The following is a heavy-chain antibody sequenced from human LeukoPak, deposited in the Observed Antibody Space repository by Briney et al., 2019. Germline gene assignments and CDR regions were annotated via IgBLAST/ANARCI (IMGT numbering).Heavy chain of an antibody. J-gene: IGHJ6*03. CDR2: IYYSGST. CDR3: ARRRPSPGYCSGGSCYHYYYMDV. V-gene: IGHV4-39*07. Sequence: PSETLSLTCTVSGGSISSSSYYWGWIRQPPGKGLEWIGSIYYSGSTYYNPSLKSRVTISVDTSKNQFSLKLSSVTAADTAVYYCARRRPSPGYCSGGSCYHYYYMDVWGKGTTVTVSS. D-gene: IGHD2-15*01. CDR1: GGSISSSSYY.